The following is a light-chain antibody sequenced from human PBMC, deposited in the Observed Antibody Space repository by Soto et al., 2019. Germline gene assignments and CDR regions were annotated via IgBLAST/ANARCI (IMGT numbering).Light chain of an antibody. CDR1: QSISSY. CDR3: QRSYSTPFT. CDR2: AAS. J-gene: IGKJ3*01. Sequence: DIQMTQSPSSLSASVGDRVTITCRASQSISSYLNWYQQKPGKAPKLLIYAASSLQSGVPSRFSGSGSGTDFTLTISSLQPEDFATYYCQRSYSTPFTFGPGTKVDIQ. V-gene: IGKV1-39*01.